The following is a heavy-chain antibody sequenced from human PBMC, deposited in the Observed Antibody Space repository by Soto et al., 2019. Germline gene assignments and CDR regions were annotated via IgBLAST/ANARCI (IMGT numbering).Heavy chain of an antibody. CDR1: GFTVSSNY. D-gene: IGHD3-10*01. J-gene: IGHJ6*02. CDR2: IYSGGST. CDR3: ARDREGDYGMDV. V-gene: IGHV3-66*01. Sequence: GGSLRLSCAASGFTVSSNYMSWVRQAPGKGLEWVSVIYSGGSTNYADSVKGRFTISRDNSKNTLYLQMNSLRAEDTAVYYCARDREGDYGMDVWGQGTTVTVSS.